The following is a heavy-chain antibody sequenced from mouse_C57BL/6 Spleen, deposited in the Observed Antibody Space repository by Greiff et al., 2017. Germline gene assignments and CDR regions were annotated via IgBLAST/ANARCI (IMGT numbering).Heavy chain of an antibody. CDR3: ARGSNYPSVAY. D-gene: IGHD2-5*01. CDR1: GYAFRSYW. Sequence: QVQLQQSEAELVKPGASVKISCKASGYAFRSYWMNWVKQRPGTGLEWIGQIYPGDGDTNYNGTFKGKATLTADKSSSTAYMQLSSLTSEDPAVYSCARGSNYPSVAYWCQGTLVTVSA. J-gene: IGHJ3*01. CDR2: IYPGDGDT. V-gene: IGHV1-80*01.